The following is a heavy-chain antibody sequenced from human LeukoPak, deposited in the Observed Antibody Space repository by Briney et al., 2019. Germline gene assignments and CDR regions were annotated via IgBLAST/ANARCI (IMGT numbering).Heavy chain of an antibody. V-gene: IGHV1-69*13. CDR3: ARDRTTPAWFDY. CDR2: IIPIFGTA. CDR1: GGTFSSYA. J-gene: IGHJ4*02. D-gene: IGHD1-1*01. Sequence: GASVKVSCKASGGTFSSYAISWVRQAPGQGLEWMGGIIPIFGTANYAQKFQGRVTITADESTSTAYMELRSLRSDDTAVYYCARDRTTPAWFDYWGQGTLVTVSS.